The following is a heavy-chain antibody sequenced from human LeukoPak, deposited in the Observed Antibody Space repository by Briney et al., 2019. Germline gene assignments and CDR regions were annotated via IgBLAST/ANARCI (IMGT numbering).Heavy chain of an antibody. Sequence: GGSLRLSCAASGFTFSSYWMSWVRQAPGKGLEWVANIKQDGSEKYYVDSVKGRFTISRDNAKNSLYLQMNSLRAEDTAVYYCARDVGTAMGGGRDYWGQGTLVTVSS. J-gene: IGHJ4*02. D-gene: IGHD5-18*01. V-gene: IGHV3-7*01. CDR2: IKQDGSEK. CDR3: ARDVGTAMGGGRDY. CDR1: GFTFSSYW.